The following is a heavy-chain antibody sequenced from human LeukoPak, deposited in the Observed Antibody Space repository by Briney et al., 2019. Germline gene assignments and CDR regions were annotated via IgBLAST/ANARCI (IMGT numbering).Heavy chain of an antibody. CDR3: ASDYYDSSGYPHDAFDI. V-gene: IGHV1-69*13. CDR2: IIPIFGTA. J-gene: IGHJ3*02. D-gene: IGHD3-22*01. Sequence: ASVKVSCKASGYTFTSYGISWVRQAPGQGLEWMGGIIPIFGTANYAQKFQGRVTITADESTSTAYMELSSLRSEDTAVYYCASDYYDSSGYPHDAFDIWGQGTMVTVSS. CDR1: GYTFTSYG.